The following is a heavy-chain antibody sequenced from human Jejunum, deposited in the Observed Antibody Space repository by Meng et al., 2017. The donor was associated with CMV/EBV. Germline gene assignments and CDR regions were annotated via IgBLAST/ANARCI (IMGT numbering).Heavy chain of an antibody. Sequence: EVQLLEVXXXXXQXGGXLRLSCPTSGFTLSTYGMGLVPQAPGKGLEWVSAISCSGDGTYYADSVKGRFTISRDNSKNTLYLQMNSLRAEDTAIYYCAKDSPILTVWGQGTLVTVSS. CDR3: AKDSPILTV. D-gene: IGHD3-9*01. V-gene: IGHV3-23*01. J-gene: IGHJ4*02. CDR2: ISCSGDGT. CDR1: GFTLSTYG.